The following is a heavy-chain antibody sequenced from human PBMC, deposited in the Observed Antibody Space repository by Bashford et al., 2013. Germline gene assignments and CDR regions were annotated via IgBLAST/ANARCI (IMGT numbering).Heavy chain of an antibody. CDR1: SGSINSYY. D-gene: IGHD4-11*01. Sequence: SETLSLTCTISSGSINSYYWSWIRQSPERGLEWIGYVYYVGSPTYKPSLKSRATISLDTSKRQFSLKLSSVTAADTAVYYCASWPMNTVLGALTSWGQGYLVTVSS. CDR3: ASWPMNTVLGALTS. J-gene: IGHJ4*02. V-gene: IGHV4-59*01. CDR2: VYYVGSP.